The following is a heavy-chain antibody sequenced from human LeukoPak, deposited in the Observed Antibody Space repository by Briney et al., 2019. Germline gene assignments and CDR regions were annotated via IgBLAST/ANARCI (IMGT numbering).Heavy chain of an antibody. D-gene: IGHD2-15*01. CDR1: GGTFSSYA. V-gene: IGHV1-69*01. CDR2: IIPIFGTA. CDR3: AGRWFRGRYYFDY. Sequence: SVKVSCKASGGTFSSYAISWVRQAPGQGLEWMGGIIPIFGTANYAQKFQGRVTITADESTSTAYMELSSLRPEDTAVYYCAGRWFRGRYYFDYWGQGTLVTVSS. J-gene: IGHJ4*02.